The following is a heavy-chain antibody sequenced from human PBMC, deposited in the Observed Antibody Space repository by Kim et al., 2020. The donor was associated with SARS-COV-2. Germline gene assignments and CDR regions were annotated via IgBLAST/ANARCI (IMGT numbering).Heavy chain of an antibody. D-gene: IGHD6-13*01. Sequence: SETLSLTCAVYGGSFSGYYWSWIRQPPGKGLEWIGEINHSGSTNYNPSLKSRVTISVDTSKNQFSLKLSSVTAADTAVYYCARGLPGRIIAAAGTPNWFDPWGQGTLVTVSS. CDR3: ARGLPGRIIAAAGTPNWFDP. V-gene: IGHV4-34*01. CDR1: GGSFSGYY. CDR2: INHSGST. J-gene: IGHJ5*02.